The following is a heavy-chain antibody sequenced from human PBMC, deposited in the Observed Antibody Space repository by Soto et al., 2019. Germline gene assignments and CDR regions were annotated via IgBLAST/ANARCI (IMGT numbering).Heavy chain of an antibody. V-gene: IGHV4-34*01. CDR1: GGSFSDYY. J-gene: IGHJ4*02. CDR2: INHSGTT. Sequence: QVQLRQLGAGLLKPSETLSLTCAVFGGSFSDYYWIWIRQPPGKGLEWIGEINHSGTTSYNPSLKSRLTISVDTSNNQFSLKLSSVTAADTAVYYCARKPIYHFFAGYYSVDYWGQGTLVTVSS. CDR3: ARKPIYHFFAGYYSVDY. D-gene: IGHD3-9*01.